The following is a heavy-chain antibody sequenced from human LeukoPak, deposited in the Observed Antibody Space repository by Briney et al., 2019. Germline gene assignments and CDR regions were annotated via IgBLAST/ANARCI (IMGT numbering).Heavy chain of an antibody. CDR1: GFTFSSYR. J-gene: IGHJ6*02. D-gene: IGHD2-2*02. V-gene: IGHV3-21*01. CDR3: ARSTVVVPAAIRRDYYYGMDV. Sequence: GGSLRLSCAASGFTFSSYRMNWVRQAPGKGLEWVSSISSSSSYIYYADSVKGRFTISRDNAKNSLYLQMNSLRAEDTAVYYCARSTVVVPAAIRRDYYYGMDVWGQGTTVTVSS. CDR2: ISSSSSYI.